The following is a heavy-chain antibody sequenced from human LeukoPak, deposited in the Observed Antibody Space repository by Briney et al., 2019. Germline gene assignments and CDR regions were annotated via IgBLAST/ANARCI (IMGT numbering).Heavy chain of an antibody. CDR3: ARHAVLGSWVSPDAFDI. J-gene: IGHJ3*02. Sequence: PSQTLSLTCTVSGGSISSSSYYWGWIRQPPGKGLEWIGSIYYSGSTYYNPSLKSRVTISVDTSKNQFSLKLSSVTAADTAVYYCARHAVLGSWVSPDAFDIWGQGTMVTVSS. CDR2: IYYSGST. V-gene: IGHV4-39*01. CDR1: GGSISSSSYY. D-gene: IGHD6-13*01.